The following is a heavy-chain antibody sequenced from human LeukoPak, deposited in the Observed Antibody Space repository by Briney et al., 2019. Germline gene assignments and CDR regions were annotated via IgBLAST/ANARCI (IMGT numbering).Heavy chain of an antibody. CDR3: ARGRWSTGMDV. CDR1: GFTFSNYD. D-gene: IGHD2-15*01. V-gene: IGHV3-13*01. J-gene: IGHJ6*02. CDR2: IGAAGDT. Sequence: PGGSLRLSCAASGFTFSNYDMHWVRHAAGKGLEWVSAIGAAGDTYYPGSVKGRFTISRENAKNSLYLQMNSLRVGDTALYYCARGRWSTGMDVWGQGTTVTVS.